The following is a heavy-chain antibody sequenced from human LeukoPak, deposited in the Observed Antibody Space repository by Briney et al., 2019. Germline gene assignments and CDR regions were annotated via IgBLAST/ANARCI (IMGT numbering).Heavy chain of an antibody. J-gene: IGHJ4*02. Sequence: PGGSLRPSCGASGFTFSNYAMSWVRQAPGQGLEWVSGISGSGANTYYTDSVKGRFTISRDNSKDTLYLQMNNLGVEDTAIYYCAKGKTGGGTGGHNFDYWGQGTLVSISS. V-gene: IGHV3-23*01. CDR1: GFTFSNYA. CDR2: ISGSGANT. D-gene: IGHD1-14*01. CDR3: AKGKTGGGTGGHNFDY.